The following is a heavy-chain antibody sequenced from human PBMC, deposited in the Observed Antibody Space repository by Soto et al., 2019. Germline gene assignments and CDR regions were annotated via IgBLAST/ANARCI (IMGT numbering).Heavy chain of an antibody. V-gene: IGHV5-10-1*01. Sequence: ESLKISFKGSGYSLTSYWISWVRQIPGKGLEWMGRIDPSDSYTNYSPSFQGHVTISADKSISTACLQWSSLKASDTAMYYCARHFRDRSPYYYVSLFDYWGQGTLVTVSS. CDR3: ARHFRDRSPYYYVSLFDY. J-gene: IGHJ4*02. CDR2: IDPSDSYT. CDR1: GYSLTSYW. D-gene: IGHD3-10*02.